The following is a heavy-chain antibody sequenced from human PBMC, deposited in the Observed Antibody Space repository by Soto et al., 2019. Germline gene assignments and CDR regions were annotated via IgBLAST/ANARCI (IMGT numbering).Heavy chain of an antibody. Sequence: PSETLSLTCTVSCGSISSCGYYWSWIRQHPGKGLEWIGYIYYSGSTYYNPSLKSRVTISVDTSKNQFSLKLSSVTAADTAVYYCARGGGRYCSSTSCYSPYYWGQGTLVTVS. CDR3: ARGGGRYCSSTSCYSPYY. CDR2: IYYSGST. D-gene: IGHD2-2*02. CDR1: CGSISSCGYY. J-gene: IGHJ4*02. V-gene: IGHV4-31*03.